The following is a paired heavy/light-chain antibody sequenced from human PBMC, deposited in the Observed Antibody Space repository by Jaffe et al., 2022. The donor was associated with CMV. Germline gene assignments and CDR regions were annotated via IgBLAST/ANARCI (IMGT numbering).Heavy chain of an antibody. J-gene: IGHJ4*02. V-gene: IGHV3-33*06. Sequence: QVQLVESGGGVVQPGKSLILSCAASGFTFSNYAMHWVRQAPGKGLEWVAVIWYDGNNKYYADSLKGRFTISRDNSKNTLYLQMNSLRAEDTAVYYCAKDYGTGCLDYWGQGTLVTVSS. CDR3: AKDYGTGCLDY. CDR2: IWYDGNNK. D-gene: IGHD6-19*01. CDR1: GFTFSNYA.
Light chain of an antibody. CDR1: QSLLYSSNNKNY. CDR3: QQYYGTLFT. Sequence: DIVMTQSPDSLAVSLGERATINCKSSQSLLYSSNNKNYLAWYQQKPGQPPKLLIYWASTRESGVPDRFSGSGSGTDFTLTISSLQAEDVAVYYCQQYYGTLFTFGPGTKVDIK. J-gene: IGKJ3*01. CDR2: WAS. V-gene: IGKV4-1*01.